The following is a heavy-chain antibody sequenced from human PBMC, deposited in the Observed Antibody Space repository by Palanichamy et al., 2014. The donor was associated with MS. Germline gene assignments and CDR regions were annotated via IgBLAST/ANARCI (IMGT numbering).Heavy chain of an antibody. CDR2: IFSNGEK. CDR1: GFSLSNARMG. CDR3: ARIRRYSYGYYFDY. J-gene: IGHJ4*02. Sequence: QVTLKESGPVLVKPTETLTLTCTVSGFSLSNARMGVSWIRQPPGKALEWLAHIFSNGEKSYSTSLKSRLTISKDTSKSQVVLTMTNMDPVDTATYYCARIRRYSYGYYFDYWGQGTLVTVSS. V-gene: IGHV2-26*01. D-gene: IGHD5-18*01.